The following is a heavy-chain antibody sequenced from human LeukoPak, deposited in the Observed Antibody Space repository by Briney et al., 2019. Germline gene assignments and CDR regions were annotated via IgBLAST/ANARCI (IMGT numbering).Heavy chain of an antibody. CDR2: ISAYNGNT. CDR3: ARALMWPDYYYHYMDV. D-gene: IGHD2-21*01. CDR1: GYTFTSYG. Sequence: ASVKVSCKASGYTFTSYGISWVRQAPGQGLEWMGWISAYNGNTNYAQRLQGRVTMTTDTSTSTAYMELRSLRSDDTAVYYCARALMWPDYYYHYMDVWGKGTTVTISS. J-gene: IGHJ6*03. V-gene: IGHV1-18*01.